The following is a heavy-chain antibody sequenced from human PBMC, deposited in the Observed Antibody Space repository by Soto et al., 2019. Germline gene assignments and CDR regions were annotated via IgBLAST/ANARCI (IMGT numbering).Heavy chain of an antibody. D-gene: IGHD1-1*01. Sequence: QVHLVQSGAEVKKPGASVKVSCQGSGYAFTTYGITWVRQAPGQGLEWMGWISAHNGNTNYAQKLQGRVTVTRDTSTSKAYMELRSLRYDDTAVYYCARGGNGDYVGQGALVTGSS. CDR3: ARGGNGDY. CDR1: GYAFTTYG. V-gene: IGHV1-18*01. J-gene: IGHJ4*02. CDR2: ISAHNGNT.